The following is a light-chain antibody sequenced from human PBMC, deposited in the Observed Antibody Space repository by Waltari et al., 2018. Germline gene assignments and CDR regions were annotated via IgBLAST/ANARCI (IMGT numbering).Light chain of an antibody. Sequence: TVLTQSPGTLSLSPGERATLSCRASQSVTSSHLAWYQQKPGQAPRPLIYGASSRATGIPDRFSGSGSGTDFTLTITRLEPEDFAVYYCQQYGNSPRTFGQGTEVEIK. CDR3: QQYGNSPRT. J-gene: IGKJ1*01. CDR1: QSVTSSH. V-gene: IGKV3-20*01. CDR2: GAS.